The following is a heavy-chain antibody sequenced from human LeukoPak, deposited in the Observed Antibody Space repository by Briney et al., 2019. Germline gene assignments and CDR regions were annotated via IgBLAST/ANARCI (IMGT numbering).Heavy chain of an antibody. D-gene: IGHD4-17*01. Sequence: PGRSLRLSCAASGFTFSSYSMNWVRQAPGKGLEWVSSISSSSSYIYYADSVRGRFAISRDNAKNSLYLQMNSLRAEDTAVYYCARDGDYGDYEVDPKWFDPWGQGTLVTVSS. CDR1: GFTFSSYS. J-gene: IGHJ5*02. CDR2: ISSSSSYI. V-gene: IGHV3-21*01. CDR3: ARDGDYGDYEVDPKWFDP.